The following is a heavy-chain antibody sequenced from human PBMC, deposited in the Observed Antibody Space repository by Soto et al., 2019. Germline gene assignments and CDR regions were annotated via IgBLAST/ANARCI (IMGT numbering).Heavy chain of an antibody. Sequence: PRGSLRLSCAASEFTFNNYAMTWFRQTPGKGLEWVAGISGPGGRTYYADSVKGRFTISRDNSKNTLFLQMNGLRGEDTAVYYCAKVESYDFWGGYDYYDYSHYGMDVWGQGTTVTVSS. D-gene: IGHD3-3*01. CDR3: AKVESYDFWGGYDYYDYSHYGMDV. V-gene: IGHV3-23*01. CDR2: ISGPGGRT. CDR1: EFTFNNYA. J-gene: IGHJ6*02.